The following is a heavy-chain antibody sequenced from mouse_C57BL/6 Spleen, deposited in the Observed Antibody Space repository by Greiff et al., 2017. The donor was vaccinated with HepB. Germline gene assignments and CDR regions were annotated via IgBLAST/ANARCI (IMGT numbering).Heavy chain of an antibody. D-gene: IGHD2-1*01. CDR2: INPNNGGT. Sequence: EVKLVESGPELVKPGASVKIPCKASGYTFTDYNMDWVKQSHGKSLEWIGDINPNNGGTIYNQKFKGKATLTVDKSSSTAYMELRSLTSEDTAVYYCARRVNYLYYFDYWGQGTTLTVSS. V-gene: IGHV1-18*01. CDR1: GYTFTDYN. CDR3: ARRVNYLYYFDY. J-gene: IGHJ2*01.